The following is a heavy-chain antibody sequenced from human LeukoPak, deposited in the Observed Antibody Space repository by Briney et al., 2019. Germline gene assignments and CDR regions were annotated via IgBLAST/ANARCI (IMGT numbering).Heavy chain of an antibody. Sequence: GGSLRLSCAASGFTFSSYSMNWVRQAPGKGLESVSFISSSSSYIYYADSVKGRFTISRDNAKNSLYLQMNSLRDEDTAVYYCARDYYDSSGYYYYYYYGMDVWGQGTTVTVSS. J-gene: IGHJ6*02. CDR2: ISSSSSYI. CDR1: GFTFSSYS. CDR3: ARDYYDSSGYYYYYYYGMDV. D-gene: IGHD3-22*01. V-gene: IGHV3-21*01.